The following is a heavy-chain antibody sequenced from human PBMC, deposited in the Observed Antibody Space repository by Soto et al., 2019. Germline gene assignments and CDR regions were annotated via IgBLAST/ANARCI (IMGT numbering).Heavy chain of an antibody. D-gene: IGHD2-15*01. CDR3: ARDLKEYCSDGKCNWFDP. Sequence: SETLSLTCTVSGGSISSYYWSWIRQPPGKGLEWIGYIYYSGSTNYNPSLKSRVTISVDTSKNQFSLKLSSATAADAAVYYCARDLKEYCSDGKCNWFDPWGQGTLVTVS. CDR1: GGSISSYY. CDR2: IYYSGST. V-gene: IGHV4-59*01. J-gene: IGHJ5*02.